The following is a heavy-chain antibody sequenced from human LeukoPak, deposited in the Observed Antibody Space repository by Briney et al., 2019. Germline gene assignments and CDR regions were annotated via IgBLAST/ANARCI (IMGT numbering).Heavy chain of an antibody. V-gene: IGHV4-34*01. Sequence: PSETLSLTCAVYGGFFSGYYWSWIRQPPGKGLEWIGEINHSGSTNYNPSLKSRVTISVDTSKNQFSLKLSSVTAADTAVYYCARREGGSYYDFDYWGQGTLVTVSS. CDR1: GGFFSGYY. D-gene: IGHD1-26*01. CDR2: INHSGST. J-gene: IGHJ4*02. CDR3: ARREGGSYYDFDY.